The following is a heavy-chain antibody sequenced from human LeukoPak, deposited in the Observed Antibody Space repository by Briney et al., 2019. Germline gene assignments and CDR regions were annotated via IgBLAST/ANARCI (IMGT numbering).Heavy chain of an antibody. D-gene: IGHD4-17*01. Sequence: GGSLRLSCAASGFTFSSYSMNWIRQAPGKGLEWVSSISSSTSYIYYADSVKGRFTISKDNAKNSLYLQMNSLRAEDTAVYYCARAGGSTVSHSDYRGHGTLVTVSS. CDR1: GFTFSSYS. CDR2: ISSSTSYI. J-gene: IGHJ4*01. CDR3: ARAGGSTVSHSDY. V-gene: IGHV3-21*01.